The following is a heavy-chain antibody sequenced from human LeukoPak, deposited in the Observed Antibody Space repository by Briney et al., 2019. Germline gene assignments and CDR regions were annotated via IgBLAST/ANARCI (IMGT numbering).Heavy chain of an antibody. CDR2: IYYSGST. Sequence: ASQTLSLTCTVSGGSISSGGYYWSWIRQHPGKGLEWIGYIYYSGSTYYNPSLKSRVTISVDTSKNQFSLKLSSVTAADTAVYYCARTTTVTSYYYYGMDVWGQGTTVTVSS. CDR3: ARTTTVTSYYYYGMDV. CDR1: GGSISSGGYY. V-gene: IGHV4-31*03. J-gene: IGHJ6*02. D-gene: IGHD4-17*01.